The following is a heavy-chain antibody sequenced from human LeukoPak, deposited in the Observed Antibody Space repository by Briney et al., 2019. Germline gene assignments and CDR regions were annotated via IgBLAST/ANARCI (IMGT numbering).Heavy chain of an antibody. CDR1: RFTVSNNY. D-gene: IGHD3-10*01. Sequence: GGSLRLSCAAYRFTVSNNYMSWVRQAPGKGLEWVSLIDSGGNTYYADSVKGRFTVSRDNSKNTLYFQLNSLRAEDTAVYYCARAPYGGGFDYWGQGTLVTVSS. V-gene: IGHV3-53*01. CDR3: ARAPYGGGFDY. J-gene: IGHJ4*02. CDR2: IDSGGNT.